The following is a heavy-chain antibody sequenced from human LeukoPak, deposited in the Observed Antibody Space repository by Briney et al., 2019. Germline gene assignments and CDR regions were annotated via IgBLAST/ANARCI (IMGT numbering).Heavy chain of an antibody. Sequence: GGSLRLSCTASGVTLSSYAMSWARQAPGKGLEWVSAISGSGGDTYYADSVKGRSTISRDNSKNTLYLQMNSLRAEDTAIYYCAKDQGGATAYFFDSWGQGTLVTVSS. CDR1: GVTLSSYA. V-gene: IGHV3-23*01. J-gene: IGHJ4*02. CDR3: AKDQGGATAYFFDS. D-gene: IGHD1-26*01. CDR2: ISGSGGDT.